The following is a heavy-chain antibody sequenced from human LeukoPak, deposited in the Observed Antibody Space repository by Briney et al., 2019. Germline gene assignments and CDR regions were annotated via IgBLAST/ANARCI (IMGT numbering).Heavy chain of an antibody. CDR2: IYYSGST. J-gene: IGHJ3*02. V-gene: IGHV4-59*01. CDR3: ARDYGGYNDAFDI. Sequence: SETLSLTCTVSGGSISSYYWSWIRQPPGKGLEWIGYIYYSGSTNYTPSHKSRVTISVDTSKNQFSLKLSSVTAADTAVYYCARDYGGYNDAFDIWGQGTMVTVSS. CDR1: GGSISSYY. D-gene: IGHD4-23*01.